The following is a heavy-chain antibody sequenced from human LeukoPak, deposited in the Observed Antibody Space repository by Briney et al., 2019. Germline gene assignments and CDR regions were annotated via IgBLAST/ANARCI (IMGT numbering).Heavy chain of an antibody. J-gene: IGHJ4*02. CDR2: IWYDGSNK. CDR1: GFTFSSYG. D-gene: IGHD1-26*01. V-gene: IGHV3-33*01. CDR3: ARVRYSGSYLFDY. Sequence: GGSLRLSCAASGFTFSSYGMHWVRQAPGKGLEWVAVIWYDGSNKYYADSVKGRFTISRDNSKNTLYLQMNSLRAEDTAVYYCARVRYSGSYLFDYWGQGTLVTVSS.